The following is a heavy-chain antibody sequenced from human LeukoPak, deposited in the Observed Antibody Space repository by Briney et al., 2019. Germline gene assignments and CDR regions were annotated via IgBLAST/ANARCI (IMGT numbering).Heavy chain of an antibody. D-gene: IGHD3-10*01. CDR2: IIPILGIA. CDR3: ASEITMVRGVNIDDY. CDR1: GGTFSSYA. J-gene: IGHJ4*02. Sequence: SVKVSCKASGGTFSSYAISWVRQAPGQGLEWMGRIIPILGIANYAQKFQGRVTITADKSTSTAYMELSSLRSEDTAVYYCASEITMVRGVNIDDYWGQGTLVTVSS. V-gene: IGHV1-69*04.